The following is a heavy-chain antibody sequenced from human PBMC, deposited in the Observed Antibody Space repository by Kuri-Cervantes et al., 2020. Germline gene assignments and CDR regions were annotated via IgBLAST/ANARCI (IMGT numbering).Heavy chain of an antibody. CDR2: IYTSGST. CDR1: GGSISSGSYY. J-gene: IGHJ4*02. Sequence: SETLSLTCTVSGGSISSGSYYWSWIRQPARKGLEWIGRIYTSGSTNYNPSLKSRVTISVDTSKNQFSLRLSSVTAADTDVYYCARDLSGQGYFDYWGQGTLVTVSS. V-gene: IGHV4-61*02. CDR3: ARDLSGQGYFDY. D-gene: IGHD2-15*01.